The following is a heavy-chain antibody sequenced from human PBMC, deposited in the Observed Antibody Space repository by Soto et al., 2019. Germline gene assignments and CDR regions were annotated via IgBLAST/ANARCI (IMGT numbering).Heavy chain of an antibody. CDR1: GLTFSSYA. CDR2: ISDSGSST. Sequence: EVQLLESGGGLVQPGGSLRLSCAASGLTFSSYAMSWVRQAPGKGLEWVSLISDSGSSTYDADSVKGRFTISRDNSKNTLYLQMDSLRAEDSAVYYCAKRYFSAGAFDIWGQGTMVTVSS. V-gene: IGHV3-23*01. D-gene: IGHD2-21*01. CDR3: AKRYFSAGAFDI. J-gene: IGHJ3*02.